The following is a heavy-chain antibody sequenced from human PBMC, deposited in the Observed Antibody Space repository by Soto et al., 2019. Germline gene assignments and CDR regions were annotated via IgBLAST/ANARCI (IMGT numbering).Heavy chain of an antibody. CDR2: ISSDGTNK. Sequence: QVQLVESGGGVVQPGRSLRLSCAASGFIFSNFGMHWVRQAPGKGLEWVAVISSDGTNKYYADSVKGRFTISRDNSKNTLYVQMNSLLPEDTAVSYCVTELGGFEYWGHGTLLTVSS. D-gene: IGHD3-16*01. V-gene: IGHV3-30-3*01. CDR3: VTELGGFEY. J-gene: IGHJ4*01. CDR1: GFIFSNFG.